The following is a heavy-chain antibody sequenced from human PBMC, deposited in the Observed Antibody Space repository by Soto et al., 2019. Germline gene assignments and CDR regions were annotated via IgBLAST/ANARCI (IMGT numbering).Heavy chain of an antibody. CDR2: IANNGIKV. V-gene: IGHV3-30*18. J-gene: IGHJ4*02. CDR1: GFTFRDYG. CDR3: AKDWVGGSNKYYFEY. Sequence: PGGSLRLSCVASGFTFRDYGMHWVRQAPGKGLEWVAGIANNGIKVHYADSVKGRFIISRDNSKKTVYLQLNSLRGDDTAVYYCAKDWVGGSNKYYFEYWGQGTLVTVSS. D-gene: IGHD1-26*01.